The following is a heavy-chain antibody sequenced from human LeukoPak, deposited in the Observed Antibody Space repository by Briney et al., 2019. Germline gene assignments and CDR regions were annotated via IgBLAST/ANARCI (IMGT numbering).Heavy chain of an antibody. D-gene: IGHD3-3*01. J-gene: IGHJ4*02. CDR1: GDPISDYY. CDR3: ARSTVTYDFWSGYPSYFDP. Sequence: PSETLSLTCIVSGDPISDYYWIWIRQPPGKGREWIGNIFYPGNTNYNPSLRSRVTMSLDTSKNHFSLSLTSVTAADTAIYYCARSTVTYDFWSGYPSYFDPWGQGTLVTVSS. V-gene: IGHV4-59*01. CDR2: IFYPGNT.